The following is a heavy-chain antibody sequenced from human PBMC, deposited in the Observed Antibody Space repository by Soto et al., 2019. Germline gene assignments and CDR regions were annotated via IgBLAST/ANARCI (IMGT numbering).Heavy chain of an antibody. CDR3: ARDVGYCSSSTCLIDY. Sequence: VQLVQSGAEVMKPGASVRLSCKASGYTFHTYGISWVRQAPGQGLEWMGWISTFNGETRYAQKFQARVTVTTDTSTTTGYMELRSLRSDDTAVYYCARDVGYCSSSTCLIDYWGQGTLVTVSS. J-gene: IGHJ4*02. D-gene: IGHD2-2*01. V-gene: IGHV1-18*01. CDR2: ISTFNGET. CDR1: GYTFHTYG.